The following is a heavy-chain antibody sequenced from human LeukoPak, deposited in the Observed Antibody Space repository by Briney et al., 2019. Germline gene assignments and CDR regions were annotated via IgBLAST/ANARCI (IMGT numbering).Heavy chain of an antibody. Sequence: SVKVSCTASGGTFSSYTISWVRQAPGQGLEWMGRIIPILGIANYAQKFQGRVTITADKSTSTAYMELSSLRSEDTAVYYFARDGGEYSSSSFDYWGQGTLVTVSS. CDR2: IIPILGIA. CDR3: ARDGGEYSSSSFDY. CDR1: GGTFSSYT. D-gene: IGHD6-6*01. V-gene: IGHV1-69*04. J-gene: IGHJ4*02.